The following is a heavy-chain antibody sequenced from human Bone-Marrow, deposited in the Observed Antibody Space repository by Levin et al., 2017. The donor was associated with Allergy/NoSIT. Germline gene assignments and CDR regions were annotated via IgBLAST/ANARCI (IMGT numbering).Heavy chain of an antibody. CDR3: ARVPVDCSGGSCYSYNYYGMDV. J-gene: IGHJ6*02. CDR2: IYSGDRT. D-gene: IGHD2-15*01. Sequence: PGGSLRLSCAASAFTVSDYYMSWVRQAPGMGLECVSVIYSGDRTYYVDSVKGRFTISRDSYKNTVYLQMNSLRAEDTAVYYCARVPVDCSGGSCYSYNYYGMDVWGQGTTVTVSS. V-gene: IGHV3-53*01. CDR1: AFTVSDYY.